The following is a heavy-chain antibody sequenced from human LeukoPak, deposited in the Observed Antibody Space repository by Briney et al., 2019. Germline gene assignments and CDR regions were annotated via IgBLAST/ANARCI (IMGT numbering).Heavy chain of an antibody. CDR3: ARDHNDILTGSTAFDI. CDR1: GGSISSGGYY. Sequence: SETLSLTCTVSGGSISSGGYYWSWIRQHPGKGLEWIGYIYHSGSTYYNPSLKSRVTISVDTSKNQFSLKLSSVTAADTAVYYCARDHNDILTGSTAFDIWGQGTMVTVSS. J-gene: IGHJ3*02. CDR2: IYHSGST. D-gene: IGHD3-9*01. V-gene: IGHV4-31*03.